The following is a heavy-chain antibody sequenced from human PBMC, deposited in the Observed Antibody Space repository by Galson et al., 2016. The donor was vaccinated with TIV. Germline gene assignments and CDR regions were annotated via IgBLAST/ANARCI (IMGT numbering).Heavy chain of an antibody. Sequence: SVKVSCKAPGGTFSSSVFSWVRQAPGQGLEWMGGIVPLFGTTNFAQKFQGRVTITADKFTSTTYMALSSLTSDDTAVYYCAGGGGSHWGYYWGQGTLVTVSS. J-gene: IGHJ4*02. D-gene: IGHD3-16*01. V-gene: IGHV1-69*06. CDR1: GGTFSSSV. CDR2: IVPLFGTT. CDR3: AGGGGSHWGYY.